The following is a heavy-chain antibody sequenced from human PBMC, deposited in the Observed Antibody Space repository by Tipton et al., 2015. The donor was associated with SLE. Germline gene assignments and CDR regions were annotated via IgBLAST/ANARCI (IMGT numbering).Heavy chain of an antibody. CDR3: ARAVSYYDFWGGYTP. D-gene: IGHD3-3*01. CDR2: IYHSGST. V-gene: IGHV4-4*02. Sequence: LSLTCAVSGGSISSSNWWSWVRQPPGKGLEWIGEIYHSGSTNYNPSLKSRVTISVDKSKNQFSLKLSSVTAADTAVYYCARAVSYYDFWGGYTPWGQGTLVTVSS. CDR1: GGSISSSNW. J-gene: IGHJ5*02.